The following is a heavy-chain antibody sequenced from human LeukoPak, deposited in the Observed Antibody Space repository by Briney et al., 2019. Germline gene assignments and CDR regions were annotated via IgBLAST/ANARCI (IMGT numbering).Heavy chain of an antibody. V-gene: IGHV3-11*01. Sequence: GGSLRLSCAASGFTFSDYYMSWIRQAPGKGLEWVSYISSSGSTIYYADSVKGRFTISRDNAKNSLYLQMNSLRAEDTAVYYCARRQGTCSSTSCYLGMDVWGQGTTVTVSS. D-gene: IGHD2-2*01. CDR3: ARRQGTCSSTSCYLGMDV. J-gene: IGHJ6*02. CDR1: GFTFSDYY. CDR2: ISSSGSTI.